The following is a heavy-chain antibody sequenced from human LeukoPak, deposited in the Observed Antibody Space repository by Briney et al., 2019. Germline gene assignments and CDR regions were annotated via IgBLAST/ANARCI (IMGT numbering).Heavy chain of an antibody. V-gene: IGHV3-9*03. J-gene: IGHJ3*02. D-gene: IGHD6-13*01. CDR2: ISWNSGSI. Sequence: GGSLRLSCAASGFTFDDYAMHWVRHAPGKGLEWVSGISWNSGSIGYADSVKGRFTISRDNAKNSLYLQMNSLRAEDMALYYCARVTSAAGTGDDAFDIWGQGTMVTVSS. CDR1: GFTFDDYA. CDR3: ARVTSAAGTGDDAFDI.